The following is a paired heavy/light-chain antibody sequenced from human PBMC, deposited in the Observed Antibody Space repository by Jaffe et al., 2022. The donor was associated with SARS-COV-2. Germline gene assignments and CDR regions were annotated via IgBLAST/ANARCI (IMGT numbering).Heavy chain of an antibody. V-gene: IGHV3-9*01. CDR2: ISWRTESR. CDR1: GFVFHEYT. J-gene: IGHJ3*02. D-gene: IGHD5-12*01. Sequence: EVRLVESGGGLVQPGRSLRLSCITSGFVFHEYTMHWVRQAPGKGLEWVASISWRTESRIYADSVKGRFTVSRDNAKNSLYLDLNNVRDDDTAFYYCARDWGNRGEWLDAFDMWGQGTRVTVSS. CDR3: ARDWGNRGEWLDAFDM.
Light chain of an antibody. V-gene: IGKV1-39*01. CDR3: QQSFSSPPTYT. CDR2: DAS. Sequence: DIQMTQSPSSLAASVGDRVSITCRASQTISRYLNWYQQIPGKAPKLLIYDASNLEGGVPSRFSGSGSGRDFTLTINSLQPEDFATYYCQQSFSSPPTYTFGQGTKVEMK. J-gene: IGKJ2*01. CDR1: QTISRY.